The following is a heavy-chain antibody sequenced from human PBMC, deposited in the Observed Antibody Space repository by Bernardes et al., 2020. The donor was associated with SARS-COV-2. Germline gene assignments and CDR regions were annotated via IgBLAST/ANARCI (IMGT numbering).Heavy chain of an antibody. V-gene: IGHV4-59*01. CDR1: GGSISSYY. D-gene: IGHD3-10*01. Sequence: SETLSLTCTVSGGSISSYYWSWIRQPPGKGLEWIGYIYYSGSTNYNPSLKSRVTISVDTSKNQFSLKLSSVTAADTAVYYCARVKFRGSYYQHYYYYYYMDVWGKGTTVTVSS. J-gene: IGHJ6*03. CDR2: IYYSGST. CDR3: ARVKFRGSYYQHYYYYYYMDV.